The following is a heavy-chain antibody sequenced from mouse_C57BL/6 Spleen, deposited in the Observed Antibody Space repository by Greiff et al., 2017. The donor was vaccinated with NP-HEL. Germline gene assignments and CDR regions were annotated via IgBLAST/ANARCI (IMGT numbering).Heavy chain of an antibody. CDR3: ASYYGNLAWFAY. Sequence: EVQLQQSVAELVRPGASVKFSCTASGFNITNTYMHWVKQRPEQGLEWIGRIDPANGNTKYAPKFQGKATITADTSSNTAYLQLSSLTSEDTAIYYCASYYGNLAWFAYWGQGTLVTVSA. V-gene: IGHV14-3*01. CDR1: GFNITNTY. J-gene: IGHJ3*01. CDR2: IDPANGNT. D-gene: IGHD2-1*01.